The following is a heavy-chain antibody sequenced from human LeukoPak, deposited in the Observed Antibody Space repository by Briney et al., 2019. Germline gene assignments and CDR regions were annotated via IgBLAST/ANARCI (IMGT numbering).Heavy chain of an antibody. CDR1: GFTFSNYA. Sequence: GGSLRLSCAASGFTFSNYAMNWVRQAPGKGLEWVSYISSSGSTIYYADSVKGRFTISRDNAKNSLYLQMNSLRAEDTAVYYCARGGGELQCFDYWGQGTLVTVSS. CDR3: ARGGGELQCFDY. D-gene: IGHD1-7*01. J-gene: IGHJ4*02. CDR2: ISSSGSTI. V-gene: IGHV3-48*03.